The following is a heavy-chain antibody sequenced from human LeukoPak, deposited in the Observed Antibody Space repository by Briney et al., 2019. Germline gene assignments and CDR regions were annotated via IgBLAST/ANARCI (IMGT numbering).Heavy chain of an antibody. CDR1: GYSFTSYW. Sequence: GEALKISCKASGYSFTSYWIGWVRQMPQKGLEWMGIIYPGDSDARYRPSFQGQVTISADKAITTAYLQWSSLKASDTAMYYCARSPRKYCYSDLWGRGTLVTVSS. CDR2: IYPGDSDA. V-gene: IGHV5-51*01. J-gene: IGHJ2*01. CDR3: ARSPRKYCYSDL.